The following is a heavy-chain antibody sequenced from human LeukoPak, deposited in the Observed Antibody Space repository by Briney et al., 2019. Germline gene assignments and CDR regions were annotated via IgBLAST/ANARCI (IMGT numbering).Heavy chain of an antibody. D-gene: IGHD6-19*01. CDR1: GYSISSGYY. Sequence: PSETLSLTCTVSGYSISSGYYWGWIRQPPGKGLEWIGSIYHSGSTYYNPSLKSRVTISVDTSKNQFSLKLSSVTAADTAVYYCARRGSGWYERFDPWGQGTLVTVSS. J-gene: IGHJ5*02. CDR3: ARRGSGWYERFDP. V-gene: IGHV4-38-2*02. CDR2: IYHSGST.